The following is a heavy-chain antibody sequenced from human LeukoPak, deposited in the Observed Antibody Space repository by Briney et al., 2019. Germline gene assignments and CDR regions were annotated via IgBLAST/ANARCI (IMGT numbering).Heavy chain of an antibody. CDR1: GFTFSSYG. Sequence: GGSLRLSCAASGFTFSSYGMSWVRQAPGKGLEWVSGISGSGGSTYYADSVKGRFTISRDNPKNTLYLQMNSLRAEDTAVYYCAKVRCSGGSCYSLDDAFDIWGQGTMVTVSS. J-gene: IGHJ3*02. CDR2: ISGSGGST. V-gene: IGHV3-23*01. CDR3: AKVRCSGGSCYSLDDAFDI. D-gene: IGHD2-15*01.